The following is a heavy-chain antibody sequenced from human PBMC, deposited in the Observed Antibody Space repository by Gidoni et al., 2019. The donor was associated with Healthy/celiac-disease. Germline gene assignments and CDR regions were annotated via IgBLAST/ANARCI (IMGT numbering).Heavy chain of an antibody. V-gene: IGHV4-31*03. D-gene: IGHD2-8*01. Sequence: QVQLQQSGPGLVKPSQTLSLTCTVSDGSFSGGGYYWSWIRRHQGKGLEWIGYIYYSRSTYDNPSLKSRSTITVDKYKNQLSQKLISVTAADTAVDYCSRVHGVPPAYRYFDLWGRGTLVTVSS. CDR1: DGSFSGGGYY. CDR3: SRVHGVPPAYRYFDL. J-gene: IGHJ2*01. CDR2: IYYSRST.